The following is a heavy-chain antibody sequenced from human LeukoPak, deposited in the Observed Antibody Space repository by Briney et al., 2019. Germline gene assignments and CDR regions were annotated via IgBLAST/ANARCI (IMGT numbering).Heavy chain of an antibody. V-gene: IGHV1-18*01. Sequence: GASVKVSCKASGYTFTSYGISWVRQAPGQGLEWMGWISAYNGNTNYAQKLQGRVTMTTDTSTSTAYMKLRSLRSDDTAVYYCARGLAYCSSTSCYFPHAFDIWGQGTMVTVSS. CDR2: ISAYNGNT. J-gene: IGHJ3*02. CDR3: ARGLAYCSSTSCYFPHAFDI. D-gene: IGHD2-2*01. CDR1: GYTFTSYG.